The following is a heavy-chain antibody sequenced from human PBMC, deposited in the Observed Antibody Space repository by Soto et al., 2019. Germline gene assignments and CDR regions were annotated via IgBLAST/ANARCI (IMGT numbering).Heavy chain of an antibody. D-gene: IGHD2-2*01. CDR2: FDPEDGET. J-gene: IGHJ5*02. Sequence: ASVKVSCKVSGYTLTELSMHWVRQAPGKGLEWMGGFDPEDGETIYAQKFQGRVTMTEDTSTDTAYMELSSLRSEDTAVYYCATVTCSSTSCPGRIWFDTWGQGTLVTVSS. CDR1: GYTLTELS. V-gene: IGHV1-24*01. CDR3: ATVTCSSTSCPGRIWFDT.